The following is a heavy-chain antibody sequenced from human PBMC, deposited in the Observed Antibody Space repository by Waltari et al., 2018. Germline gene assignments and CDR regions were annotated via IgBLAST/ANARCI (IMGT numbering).Heavy chain of an antibody. V-gene: IGHV3-64*01. CDR2: ISSNVGST. Sequence: EVQLVESGGGLVQPGGSLRLSCAASGFTFSSYAKHWVRQAPGKGLEYVSAISSNVGSTYYANSVKGRFTISRDNSKNTRYLQMGSLRAEDMAVYYCAREVSYYDILTGYYDYWGQGTLVTVSS. J-gene: IGHJ4*02. CDR3: AREVSYYDILTGYYDY. D-gene: IGHD3-9*01. CDR1: GFTFSSYA.